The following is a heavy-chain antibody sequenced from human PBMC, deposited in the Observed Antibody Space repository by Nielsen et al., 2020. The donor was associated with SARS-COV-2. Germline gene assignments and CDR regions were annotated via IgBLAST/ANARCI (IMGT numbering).Heavy chain of an antibody. D-gene: IGHD1-26*01. V-gene: IGHV3-30*03. CDR2: ISYDGSNK. CDR3: ARARLGSYGYFQH. CDR1: GFTFSSYS. J-gene: IGHJ1*01. Sequence: GESLKISCAASGFTFSSYSMNWVRQAPGKGLEWVAVISYDGSNKYYADSVKGRFTISRDNSKNTLYLQMNSLRAEDTAVYYCARARLGSYGYFQHWGQGTLVTVSS.